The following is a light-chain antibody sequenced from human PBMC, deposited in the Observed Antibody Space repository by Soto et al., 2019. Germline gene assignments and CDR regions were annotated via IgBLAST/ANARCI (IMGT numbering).Light chain of an antibody. V-gene: IGKV3-20*01. CDR2: ATS. CDR3: QHYFASCWK. CDR1: QSIDNRY. Sequence: EIVLTQSPGTLSSSPGERATLSCRASQSIDNRYFAWYQHKPGQAPRLLIYATSSRATGIPDRFGGSGSGTDFTLNISGMEREYFAVYYCQHYFASCWKCCQGSKVDMK. J-gene: IGKJ1*01.